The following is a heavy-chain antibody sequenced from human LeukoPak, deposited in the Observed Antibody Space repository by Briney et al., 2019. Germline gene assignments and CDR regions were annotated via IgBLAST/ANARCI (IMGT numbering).Heavy chain of an antibody. D-gene: IGHD1-26*01. CDR2: INPNSGGT. Sequence: GASVKVSCKASGYTFTGYYMHWVRQAPGQGLEWMGWINPNSGGTNYAQKFQGRVTMTRDTSISTAYMELRSLRSDDTAVYYCARDMVGATLGSSFESDYWGQGTLVTVSS. CDR1: GYTFTGYY. CDR3: ARDMVGATLGSSFESDY. J-gene: IGHJ4*02. V-gene: IGHV1-2*02.